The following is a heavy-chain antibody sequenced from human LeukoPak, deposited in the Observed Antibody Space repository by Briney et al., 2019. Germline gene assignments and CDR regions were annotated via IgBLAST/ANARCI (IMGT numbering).Heavy chain of an antibody. CDR2: IIPIFGTA. V-gene: IGHV1-69*06. CDR1: GGTFSSYA. Sequence: RASVTVSFKASGGTFSSYAISWVRQAPGQGLEWMGGIIPIFGTANYAQKFQGRVTITADKSTSTAYMELSSLRSEDTAVYYCARDETYYDYVWGSYIFDYWGQGTLVTVSS. J-gene: IGHJ4*02. D-gene: IGHD3-16*01. CDR3: ARDETYYDYVWGSYIFDY.